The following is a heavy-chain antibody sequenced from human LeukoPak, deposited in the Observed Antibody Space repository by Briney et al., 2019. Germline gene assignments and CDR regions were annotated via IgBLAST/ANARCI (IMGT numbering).Heavy chain of an antibody. CDR2: IYYSGNT. D-gene: IGHD5-18*01. CDR3: ARHRSGGYNYGVLDY. V-gene: IGHV4-39*01. Sequence: SETLSLTCTVSGGSISSGSYHWGWIRQPPGKGLEWIGSIYYSGNTYCNPSLRSRVTISVDTSKSQFSLNLSSVTAADTAVYYCARHRSGGYNYGVLDYWGQGTLVTVSS. CDR1: GGSISSGSYH. J-gene: IGHJ4*02.